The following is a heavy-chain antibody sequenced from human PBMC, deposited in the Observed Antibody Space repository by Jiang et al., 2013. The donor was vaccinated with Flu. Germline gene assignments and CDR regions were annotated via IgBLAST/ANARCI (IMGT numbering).Heavy chain of an antibody. CDR3: ARAGASDTYWPHSD. J-gene: IGHJ1*01. CDR1: VPPSALRTG. Sequence: GPGLGESLRGPCPSPALFLVPPSALRTGAVGSASPQGRGWTWIGEISHSGDTRYNPSLKSRVSISLDKSKNQFSLRLNSVTAADTALYYCARAGASDTYWPHSDWGQGPRSPSPQ. CDR2: ISHSGDT. D-gene: IGHD1-26*01. V-gene: IGHV4-4*02.